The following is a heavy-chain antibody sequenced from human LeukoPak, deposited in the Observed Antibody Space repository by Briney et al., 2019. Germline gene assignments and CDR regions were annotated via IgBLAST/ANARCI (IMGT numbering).Heavy chain of an antibody. CDR3: AREGSSSGYYAIEY. Sequence: PSQTLSLTCAVSGGSISSGGYYWSWIRQHPGKGLEWIGYIYYSGSTYYNPSLKSRVTISVDTSKNQFSLKLSSVTAADTAVYYCAREGSSSGYYAIEYWGQGTLVTVSS. D-gene: IGHD3-22*01. CDR1: GGSISSGGYY. J-gene: IGHJ4*02. CDR2: IYYSGST. V-gene: IGHV4-31*11.